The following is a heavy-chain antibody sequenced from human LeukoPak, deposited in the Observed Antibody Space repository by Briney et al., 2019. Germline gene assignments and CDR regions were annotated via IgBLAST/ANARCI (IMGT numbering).Heavy chain of an antibody. CDR1: GGSISSYY. J-gene: IGHJ4*02. Sequence: PSETLSLTCTVSGGSISSYYWSWIRQPPGKGLEWIGRIYTSGSTNYNPSLKSRVTMSVDTSKNQFSLKLSSVTAADTAVYYCARAPIAAAGTSYYFDYWGQGTLVTVSS. D-gene: IGHD6-13*01. V-gene: IGHV4-4*07. CDR2: IYTSGST. CDR3: ARAPIAAAGTSYYFDY.